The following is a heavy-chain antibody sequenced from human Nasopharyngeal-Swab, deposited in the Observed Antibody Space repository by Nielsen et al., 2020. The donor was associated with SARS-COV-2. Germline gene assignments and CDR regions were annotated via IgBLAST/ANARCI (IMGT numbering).Heavy chain of an antibody. CDR3: ARDLSKLRFDY. D-gene: IGHD4-11*01. V-gene: IGHV3-66*01. CDR1: GFTVSSNY. J-gene: IGHJ4*02. Sequence: GESLKISCAASGFTVSSNYMSWVRQAPGKGLEWVSVIYSGGSTYYADSVKGRFTISRDNSKNTLYLQTNSLRAEDTAVYYCARDLSKLRFDYWGQGTLVTVSS. CDR2: IYSGGST.